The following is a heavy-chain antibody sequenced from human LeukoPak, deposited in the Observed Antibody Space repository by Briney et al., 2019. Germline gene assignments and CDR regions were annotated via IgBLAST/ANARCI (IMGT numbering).Heavy chain of an antibody. V-gene: IGHV7-4-1*02. CDR2: INTNTGNP. CDR1: GYTFNTYG. D-gene: IGHD3-10*01. J-gene: IGHJ4*02. Sequence: ASVKVSCKASGYTFNTYGMNWVRQAPGQGLEWMGWINTNTGNPTYAQGFTGRFVFSLDTSVSTAYLQISSLKAEDTAVYYCARGSIGAPHHFDYRGQGTLVTVSS. CDR3: ARGSIGAPHHFDY.